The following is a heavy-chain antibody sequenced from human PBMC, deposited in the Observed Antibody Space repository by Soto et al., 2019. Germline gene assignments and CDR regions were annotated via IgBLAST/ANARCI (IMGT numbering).Heavy chain of an antibody. CDR3: AGQPTAGSYYDLGSYYYYYAMDV. Sequence: SETLSLTCTVSGGSISSYYWGWIRQPPGKGLEWIGSIYQSGSTSYNPSVNSRVTISVDTPKNQFSLKLTSVTAADTAVYYCAGQPTAGSYYDLGSYYYYYAMDVWGQGTTVTVSS. CDR1: GGSISSYY. CDR2: IYQSGST. D-gene: IGHD3-10*01. V-gene: IGHV4-39*01. J-gene: IGHJ6*02.